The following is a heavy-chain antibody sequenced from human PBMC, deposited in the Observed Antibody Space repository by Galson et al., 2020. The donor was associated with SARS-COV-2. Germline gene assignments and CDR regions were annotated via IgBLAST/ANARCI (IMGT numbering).Heavy chain of an antibody. Sequence: GGSLRLSCAASGFTSSSASWMMWVRQAPGKGLQWVAHIKGDDTGTHYADSVEGRFTISTDNTKKSLFLQMSSLRVDDTAVYYCATGIGWHFNLWGRGTLVTVSS. CDR2: IKGDDTGT. V-gene: IGHV3-7*01. CDR3: ATGIGWHFNL. CDR1: GFTSSSASW. J-gene: IGHJ2*01.